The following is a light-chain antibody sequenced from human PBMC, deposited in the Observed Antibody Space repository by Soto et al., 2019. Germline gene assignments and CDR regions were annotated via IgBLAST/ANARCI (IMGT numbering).Light chain of an antibody. Sequence: EIVMTQSPATLSVSPGERATLSCRASHSISSNLAWYQQKPGQAPRLLMFRTSSRATGFPARFSGSGSGIEFNLTISSLQSEDFGVYYCQQYNNWPRATFGGGTKVDIK. CDR1: HSISSN. CDR2: RTS. J-gene: IGKJ4*01. V-gene: IGKV3-15*01. CDR3: QQYNNWPRAT.